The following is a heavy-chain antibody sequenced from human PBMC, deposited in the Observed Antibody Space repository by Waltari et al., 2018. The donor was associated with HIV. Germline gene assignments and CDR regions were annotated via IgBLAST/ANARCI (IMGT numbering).Heavy chain of an antibody. D-gene: IGHD1-26*01. J-gene: IGHJ4*02. Sequence: HLQESGPGLVRPSETLSLTCTVPGDSMSSSSFCWGWIRQAPGKGLEWIGSVYHTGNTFYNPSLKSRVSMFIDRATNQFSLRLTSVTAADTGIYYCARQPSAWDIWGQGMLVSVSS. CDR1: GDSMSSSSFC. CDR3: ARQPSAWDI. V-gene: IGHV4-39*01. CDR2: VYHTGNT.